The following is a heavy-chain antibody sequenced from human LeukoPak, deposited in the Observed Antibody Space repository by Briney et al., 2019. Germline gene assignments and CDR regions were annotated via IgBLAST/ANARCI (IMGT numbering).Heavy chain of an antibody. J-gene: IGHJ4*02. CDR3: ARESMRYYDSSGYFNY. CDR1: GYTFTSYG. CDR2: ISAYNGNT. D-gene: IGHD3-22*01. Sequence: ASVKGSCKASGYTFTSYGISWVRQAPGQGLEWMGWISAYNGNTNYAQKLQGRVTMTTDTSTSTAYMELRSLRSDDTAVYYCARESMRYYDSSGYFNYWGQGTLVTVSS. V-gene: IGHV1-18*01.